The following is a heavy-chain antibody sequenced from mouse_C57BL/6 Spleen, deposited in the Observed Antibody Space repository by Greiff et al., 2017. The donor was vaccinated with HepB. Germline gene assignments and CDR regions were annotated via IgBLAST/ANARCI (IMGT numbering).Heavy chain of an antibody. CDR1: GFTFSDFY. CDR2: SRNKANDYTT. Sequence: EVNLVESGGGLVQSGRSLRLSCATSGFTFSDFYMEWVRQAPGKGLEWIAASRNKANDYTTEYSASVKGRFIVSRDTSQSILYLQMNALRAEDTAIYYCARGLGFLDYWGQGTTLTVSS. CDR3: ARGLGFLDY. V-gene: IGHV7-1*01. D-gene: IGHD4-1*01. J-gene: IGHJ2*01.